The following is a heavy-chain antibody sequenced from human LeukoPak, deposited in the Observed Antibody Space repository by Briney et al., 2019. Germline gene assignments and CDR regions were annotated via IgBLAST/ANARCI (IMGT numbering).Heavy chain of an antibody. CDR1: GGSISSGSYY. CDR3: ARHESSGYRY. Sequence: PSQTLSLTCTVSGGSISSGSYYWSWIRQPAGKGLEWIGRIYTSGSTNYNPSLKSRVTISVDTSKNQFSLKLSSVTAADTAVYYCARHESSGYRYWGQGTLVTVSS. J-gene: IGHJ4*02. D-gene: IGHD6-19*01. V-gene: IGHV4-61*02. CDR2: IYTSGST.